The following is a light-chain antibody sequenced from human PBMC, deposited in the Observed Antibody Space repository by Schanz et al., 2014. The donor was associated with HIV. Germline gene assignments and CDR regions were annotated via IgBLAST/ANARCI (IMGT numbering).Light chain of an antibody. V-gene: IGLV2-14*03. CDR2: DVT. CDR1: SSDVGADNS. J-gene: IGLJ2*01. Sequence: QSALTQPASVSGSPGQSITISCTGTSSDVGADNSVSWYQQHPGRAPRLLVYDVTYRPSGVSNRFSGSKSGNTASLTISGLQPEDEAEYFCSSYSSTSTLGVFGGGTKLTVL. CDR3: SSYSSTSTLGV.